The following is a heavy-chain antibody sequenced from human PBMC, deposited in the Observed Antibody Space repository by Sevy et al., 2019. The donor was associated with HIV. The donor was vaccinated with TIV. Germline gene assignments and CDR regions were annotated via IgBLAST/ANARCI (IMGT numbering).Heavy chain of an antibody. D-gene: IGHD4-17*01. V-gene: IGHV3-48*03. Sequence: GGSLRLSCTASGFTFSSYEMNWVRQAPGKGLEWVSYINNSGSPIHYSDSVKGRFTISRDNAKNSLYLQMNSLRAEDTAVYYCARDLPPSATTVPHFDYWGRGTLVTVSS. CDR1: GFTFSSYE. CDR2: INNSGSPI. CDR3: ARDLPPSATTVPHFDY. J-gene: IGHJ4*02.